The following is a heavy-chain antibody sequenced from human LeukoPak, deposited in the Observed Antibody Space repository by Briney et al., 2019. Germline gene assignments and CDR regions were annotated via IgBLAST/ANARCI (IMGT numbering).Heavy chain of an antibody. D-gene: IGHD3-10*01. V-gene: IGHV5-10-1*01. CDR1: GYSFSSYW. CDR2: IDPSDSCT. Sequence: GESLKISCRGSGYSFSSYWINLVRQMPGKGLEWMGRIDPSDSCTNYNPSFQGHVTISADKSISTDYLQWSSLMASDTAMYYCARHTISDYWGQGTQVTVSS. J-gene: IGHJ4*02. CDR3: ARHTISDY.